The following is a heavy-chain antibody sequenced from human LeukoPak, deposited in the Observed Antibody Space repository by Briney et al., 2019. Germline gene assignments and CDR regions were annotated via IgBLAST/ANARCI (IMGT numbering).Heavy chain of an antibody. CDR1: GFTFSSYW. D-gene: IGHD2-2*01. CDR3: ARDPPTSYPYYYYYMDV. Sequence: GGSLRLSCAASGFTFSSYWMHWVRHAPGKGLVWVSRINSDGSSTSYADSVKGRFTISRDNAKNTLYLQMNSLRAEDTAVYYCARDPPTSYPYYYYYMDVWGKGTTVTVSS. V-gene: IGHV3-74*01. CDR2: INSDGSST. J-gene: IGHJ6*03.